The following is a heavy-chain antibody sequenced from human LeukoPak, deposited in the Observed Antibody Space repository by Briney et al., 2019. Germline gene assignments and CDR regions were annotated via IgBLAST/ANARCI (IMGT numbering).Heavy chain of an antibody. CDR1: GYSISSGYY. CDR3: ARDYLFRPLDY. Sequence: PSETLSLTCTVSGYSISSGYYWGWIRQPPGKGLEWIGSIYHSGSTYYNPSLKSRVTISVDTSKNQFSLKLSSVTAADTAVYYCARDYLFRPLDYWGQGTLVTVSS. CDR2: IYHSGST. J-gene: IGHJ4*02. V-gene: IGHV4-38-2*02. D-gene: IGHD2/OR15-2a*01.